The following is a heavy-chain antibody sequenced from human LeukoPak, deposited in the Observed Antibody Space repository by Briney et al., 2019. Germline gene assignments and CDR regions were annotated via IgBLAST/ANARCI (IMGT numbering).Heavy chain of an antibody. J-gene: IGHJ4*02. CDR2: IYYRGST. Sequence: SETLSLTCTVSGHSISTYYWSCIRQPPGKGLEWIGYIYYRGSTIYNPSLKSRVTISVSTSKNQFSLKLTSLTAADTAVYYCAREDSSGYLGYWGQGTLVTISS. CDR1: GHSISTYY. D-gene: IGHD3-22*01. CDR3: AREDSSGYLGY. V-gene: IGHV4-59*01.